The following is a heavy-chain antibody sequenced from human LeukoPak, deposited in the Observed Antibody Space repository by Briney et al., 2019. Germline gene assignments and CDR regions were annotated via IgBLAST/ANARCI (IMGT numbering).Heavy chain of an antibody. CDR1: GFTFSSYC. CDR3: ARERRPVVPAASIYGDYGEHAFDV. V-gene: IGHV3-21*01. Sequence: GGSLRLSCAASGFTFSSYCMTWVRQAPGKGLEWVSYISSSSSFTYYADSVKGRFTISRDNTKNSLSLQMNSLRAEDTAVYYCARERRPVVPAASIYGDYGEHAFDVWGQGTMATVYS. D-gene: IGHD2-2*01. J-gene: IGHJ3*01. CDR2: ISSSSSFT.